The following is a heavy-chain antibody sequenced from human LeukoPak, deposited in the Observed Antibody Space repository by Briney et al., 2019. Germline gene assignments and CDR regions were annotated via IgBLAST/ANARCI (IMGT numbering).Heavy chain of an antibody. V-gene: IGHV3-21*01. J-gene: IGHJ4*02. CDR3: ATETIGRHYDY. Sequence: GGSLRLSCAASGFTFSSCGFNWVRQAPGKGLEWVSSIGPTGTDRYYVDSVRGRFTISRDNAKNSMYLQMDSLRDEDTAVYYCATETIGRHYDYWGQGTLLTVSS. CDR2: IGPTGTDR. D-gene: IGHD1-14*01. CDR1: GFTFSSCG.